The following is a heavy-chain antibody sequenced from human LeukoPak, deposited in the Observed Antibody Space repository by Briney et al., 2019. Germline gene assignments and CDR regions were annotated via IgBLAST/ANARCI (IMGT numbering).Heavy chain of an antibody. V-gene: IGHV3-21*01. Sequence: GGSLRLSCAASGFTFSSYSMNWVRQAPGEGLEWVSSISSSSSYIYYADSVKGRFTISRDNAKNSLYLQMNSLRAEDTAVYYCARAETIQTYFDYWGQGTLVTVSS. CDR1: GFTFSSYS. CDR2: ISSSSSYI. CDR3: ARAETIQTYFDY. D-gene: IGHD1-1*01. J-gene: IGHJ4*02.